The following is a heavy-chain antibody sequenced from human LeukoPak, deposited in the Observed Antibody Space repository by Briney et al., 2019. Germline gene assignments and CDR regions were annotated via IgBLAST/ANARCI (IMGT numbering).Heavy chain of an antibody. D-gene: IGHD2-21*02. CDR3: ARGYCGGDCSIDY. V-gene: IGHV3-66*01. CDR1: GFTVSSNY. CDR2: IYSGGST. J-gene: IGHJ4*02. Sequence: GGSLRLSCAASGFTVSSNYMSWVRQAPGKGLEWVSVIYSGGSTYYADSVKGRFTISRDNSKNTLYLQMNSLRAEDTAVYYCARGYCGGDCSIDYWGQGTLVTVSS.